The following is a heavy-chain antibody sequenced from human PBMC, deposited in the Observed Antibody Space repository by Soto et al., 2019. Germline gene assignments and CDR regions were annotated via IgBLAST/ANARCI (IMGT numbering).Heavy chain of an antibody. CDR3: ASRWFGGSPAFAFDI. CDR2: IYYSGST. V-gene: IGHV4-61*01. D-gene: IGHD3-10*01. Sequence: SETLSLTCTVSGGSVSSGSYYWSWIRQPPGKGLEWIGYIYYSGSTNYNPSLKSRVTISVDTSKNQFSLKLSSVTAADTAVYYCASRWFGGSPAFAFDIWGQGTMVTVSS. CDR1: GGSVSSGSYY. J-gene: IGHJ3*02.